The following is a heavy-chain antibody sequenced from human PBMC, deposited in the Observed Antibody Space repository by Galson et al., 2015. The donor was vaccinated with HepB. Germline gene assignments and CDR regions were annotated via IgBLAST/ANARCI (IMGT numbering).Heavy chain of an antibody. CDR3: VKFNTSSRAFDV. J-gene: IGHJ3*01. D-gene: IGHD6-6*01. Sequence: SLRLSCAASGFSFSNYVMYWVRQAPGTALEYVSSISPNGDSPSYADSVKGRFTISRDNSKYTLYLQMSSLRPEDTAVYYCVKFNTSSRAFDVWGQGTVVSVSP. V-gene: IGHV3-64D*06. CDR2: ISPNGDSP. CDR1: GFSFSNYV.